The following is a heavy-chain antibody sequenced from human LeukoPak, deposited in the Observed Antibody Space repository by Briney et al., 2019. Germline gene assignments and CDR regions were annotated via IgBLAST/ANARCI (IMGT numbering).Heavy chain of an antibody. Sequence: ASVTVSCTASGYTFTGYYMHWVRQAPGQGLEWMGWINPNSGGTNYAQKFQGRVTMTRDTSISTAYMELSRLRSDDTAVYYCARADYYDSSGYYYVGAFDIWGQGTMVTVSS. D-gene: IGHD3-22*01. V-gene: IGHV1-2*02. J-gene: IGHJ3*02. CDR2: INPNSGGT. CDR1: GYTFTGYY. CDR3: ARADYYDSSGYYYVGAFDI.